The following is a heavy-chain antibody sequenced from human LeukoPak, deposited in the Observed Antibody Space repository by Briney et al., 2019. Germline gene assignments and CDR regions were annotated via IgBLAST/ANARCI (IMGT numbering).Heavy chain of an antibody. Sequence: ASVKVSCKATGYTFTNYGISWVRQAPGQGLEWMGWISAYNGNTNYVQKLQGRVTMTTDTSTTTAYMELRSLRSDDTAVYYCARDRYYYDSSATSRAFDIWGQGTMVTVSS. CDR1: GYTFTNYG. V-gene: IGHV1-18*01. J-gene: IGHJ3*02. CDR3: ARDRYYYDSSATSRAFDI. CDR2: ISAYNGNT. D-gene: IGHD3-22*01.